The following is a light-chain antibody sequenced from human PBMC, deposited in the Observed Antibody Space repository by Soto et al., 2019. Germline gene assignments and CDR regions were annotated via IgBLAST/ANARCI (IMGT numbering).Light chain of an antibody. CDR2: AAS. Sequence: DIQMTQSPSSLSASVGDRVTITCRASQSIVNYLNWYQQKPGKAPKVLIYAASSLQSGVPLRFSGSGSGTDFTLTISSLQPEDFATYYCQQSYSTFTFGPGTKVDIK. V-gene: IGKV1-39*01. CDR3: QQSYSTFT. CDR1: QSIVNY. J-gene: IGKJ3*01.